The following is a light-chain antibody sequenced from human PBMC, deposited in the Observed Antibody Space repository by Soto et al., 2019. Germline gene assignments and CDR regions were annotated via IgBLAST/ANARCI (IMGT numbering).Light chain of an antibody. J-gene: IGKJ3*01. CDR3: QQYGSSLFS. Sequence: IVMTQSPATLPVSPGERVTLSCRASQSVSSNLAWYQQKPGQAPRLLIYAASSRATGIPDRFSGSGSGTDFTLTISRLEPGDFAVYYCQQYGSSLFSFGPGTKVDIK. CDR1: QSVSSN. CDR2: AAS. V-gene: IGKV3-20*01.